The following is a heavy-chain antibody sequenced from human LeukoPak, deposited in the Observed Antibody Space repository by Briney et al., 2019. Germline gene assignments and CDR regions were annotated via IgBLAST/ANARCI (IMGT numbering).Heavy chain of an antibody. CDR1: GFTVSSNY. V-gene: IGHV3-30*02. Sequence: GRSLRLSCAASGFTVSSNYMSWIRQAPGTGLEWVAFIRSDGSIKYYADSVKGRFTISRDNSKNTLYLQMNTLRAEDTAVYYCAKALGPAMVRGVIDYWGQGILVTVSS. CDR3: AKALGPAMVRGVIDY. D-gene: IGHD3-10*01. CDR2: IRSDGSIK. J-gene: IGHJ4*02.